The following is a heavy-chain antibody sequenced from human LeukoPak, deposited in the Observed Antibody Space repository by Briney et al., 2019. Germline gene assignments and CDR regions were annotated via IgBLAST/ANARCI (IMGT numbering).Heavy chain of an antibody. V-gene: IGHV5-51*01. CDR2: IYPGDSDT. Sequence: GETLQISCKGSGYSFTSYWIGWVRQMPGKGLEWMGIIYPGDSDTRYSPSFQGQVTISADKSISTAYLQWSSLKASDTAMYYCARLLGPRFLEWPLDYWGQGTLVTVSS. D-gene: IGHD3-3*01. CDR1: GYSFTSYW. J-gene: IGHJ4*02. CDR3: ARLLGPRFLEWPLDY.